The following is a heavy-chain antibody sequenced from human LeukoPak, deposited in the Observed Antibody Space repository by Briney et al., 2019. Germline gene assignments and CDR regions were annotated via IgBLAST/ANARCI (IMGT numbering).Heavy chain of an antibody. D-gene: IGHD3-22*01. Sequence: ASVKVSCKASGYTFTGYYMRWVRQAPGQGLEWMGWINPNSGGTNYAQKFQGRVTMTRDTSISTAYMELSRLRSDDTAVYYCARGSFAGYYDSKIDYWGQGTLVTVSS. CDR1: GYTFTGYY. V-gene: IGHV1-2*02. CDR3: ARGSFAGYYDSKIDY. CDR2: INPNSGGT. J-gene: IGHJ4*02.